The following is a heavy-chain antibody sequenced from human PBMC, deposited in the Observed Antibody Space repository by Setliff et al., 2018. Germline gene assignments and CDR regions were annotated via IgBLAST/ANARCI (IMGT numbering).Heavy chain of an antibody. J-gene: IGHJ5*02. CDR2: ISSSGSI. V-gene: IGHV3-48*03. D-gene: IGHD2-15*01. CDR1: GFTFSSYA. Sequence: GGSLRLSCAASGFTFSSYAMNWVRQGPGKGLEWVSYISSSGSIYYANSVKGRFTISRDNAQNSLYLQMNSLRAEDTAVYYCARGVVVVVAATSNYFDPWGQGTLVTVSS. CDR3: ARGVVVVVAATSNYFDP.